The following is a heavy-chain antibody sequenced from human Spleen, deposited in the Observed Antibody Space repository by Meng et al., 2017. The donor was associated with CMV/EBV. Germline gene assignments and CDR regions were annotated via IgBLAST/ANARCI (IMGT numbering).Heavy chain of an antibody. J-gene: IGHJ5*02. CDR1: AYVSSGSNY. Sequence: AYVSSGSNYWSWVRQPPGKGLEWIGYIYYIGNTDYNASLKSRVTISVDTSKNQFSLKLRSMTAADTAVYYCAREPIAVAGTGWFDPWGRGTLVTVSS. D-gene: IGHD6-19*01. CDR3: AREPIAVAGTGWFDP. CDR2: IYYIGNT. V-gene: IGHV4-61*01.